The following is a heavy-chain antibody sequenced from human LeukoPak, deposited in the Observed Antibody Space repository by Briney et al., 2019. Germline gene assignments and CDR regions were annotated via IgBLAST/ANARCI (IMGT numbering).Heavy chain of an antibody. CDR1: GGSFSDYY. V-gene: IGHV4-34*01. Sequence: SETLSLTCAVYGGSFSDYYWSWIRQPPGKGLEWIGEINHSGSTNYNPSLKSRVTISVDTSKNQFSLKLSSVTAADTAVYYCARGVDIVVVVADPDAFDIWGQGTMVTVSS. J-gene: IGHJ3*02. CDR2: INHSGST. D-gene: IGHD2-15*01. CDR3: ARGVDIVVVVADPDAFDI.